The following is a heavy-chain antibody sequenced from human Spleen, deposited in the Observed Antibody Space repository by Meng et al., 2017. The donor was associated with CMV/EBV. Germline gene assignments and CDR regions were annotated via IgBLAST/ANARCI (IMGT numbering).Heavy chain of an antibody. D-gene: IGHD1-26*01. CDR2: IYYSGST. CDR3: ARVGLMGATLYYFDY. CDR1: GGSISTGSNY. V-gene: IGHV4-31*03. Sequence: LRLSCTVSGGSISTGSNYWNWIRQYPGKGLEWIGYIYYSGSTYYNPSLKSRVTISVDTSKNQFSLKLSSVTAADTAVYYCARVGLMGATLYYFDYWGQGTLVTVSS. J-gene: IGHJ4*02.